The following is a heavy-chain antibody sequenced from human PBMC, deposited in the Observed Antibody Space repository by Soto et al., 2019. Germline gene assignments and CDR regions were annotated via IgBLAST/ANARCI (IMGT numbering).Heavy chain of an antibody. CDR1: GGSISSGDYY. CDR2: IYYSGST. Sequence: PSETLSLTCTVSGGSISSGDYYWSWIRQPPGKGLEWIGYIYYSGSTYYNPSLKSRVTISVDTSKNQFSLKLSSVTAADTAVYYCARAELNYYGSGSHLDPWGQGTLVTVSS. V-gene: IGHV4-30-4*01. CDR3: ARAELNYYGSGSHLDP. D-gene: IGHD3-10*01. J-gene: IGHJ5*02.